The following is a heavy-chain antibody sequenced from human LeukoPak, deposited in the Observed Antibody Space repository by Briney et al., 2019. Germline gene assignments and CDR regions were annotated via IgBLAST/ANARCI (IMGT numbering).Heavy chain of an antibody. J-gene: IGHJ5*02. V-gene: IGHV4-39*01. CDR1: GGSISSSSYY. CDR2: IYYSGST. Sequence: PSETLSLTCTVSGGSISSSSYYWGWIRQPPGKGLEWIGSIYYSGSTYYNPSLKSRVTISVDTSKNQFSLKLSSVTAADTAVYYCASCSGYERWFDPWGQGTLVTVSS. CDR3: ASCSGYERWFDP. D-gene: IGHD5-12*01.